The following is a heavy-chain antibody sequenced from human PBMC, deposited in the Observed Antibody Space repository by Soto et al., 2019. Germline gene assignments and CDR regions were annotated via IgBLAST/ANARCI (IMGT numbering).Heavy chain of an antibody. Sequence: GSLRLSCAASGFTFSNYAMHWVRQAPGKGLEYVSAISDNGFSTYYGDSVRGRFIISRDNSKNTLYLQMNSLKTEDTAVYYCTTEFDYYDSSGYYYATDYWGQGALVTVS. CDR1: GFTFSNYA. V-gene: IGHV3-64*02. D-gene: IGHD3-22*01. CDR2: ISDNGFST. CDR3: TTEFDYYDSSGYYYATDY. J-gene: IGHJ4*02.